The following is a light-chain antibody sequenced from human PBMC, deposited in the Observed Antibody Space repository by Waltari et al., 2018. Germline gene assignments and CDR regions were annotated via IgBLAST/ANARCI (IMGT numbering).Light chain of an antibody. CDR3: QQPGF. Sequence: VSTQPPVTLSLSPGERATRSCRASQSVHNYLAWYQQKPGQAPRLLIYDASNRATGIPARFSGSGSGTDFTLTISSLESEDSAVYYCQQPGFFGGGTKVEIK. J-gene: IGKJ4*01. CDR2: DAS. V-gene: IGKV3-11*01. CDR1: QSVHNY.